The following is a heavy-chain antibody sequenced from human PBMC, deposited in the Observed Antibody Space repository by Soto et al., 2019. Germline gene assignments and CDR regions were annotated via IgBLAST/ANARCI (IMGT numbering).Heavy chain of an antibody. CDR2: ISGSGGST. D-gene: IGHD4-17*01. V-gene: IGHV3-23*01. CDR1: GFTFSSYA. Sequence: PGGSLRLSCAASGFTFSSYAMSWVRQAPGKGLEWVSAISGSGGSTYYADSVKGRFTISRDNSKNTLYLQMNSLRAEDTAVYYCAKDVYGDYGAPSNGVWPPNFDYWGQGTLVTVSS. CDR3: AKDVYGDYGAPSNGVWPPNFDY. J-gene: IGHJ4*02.